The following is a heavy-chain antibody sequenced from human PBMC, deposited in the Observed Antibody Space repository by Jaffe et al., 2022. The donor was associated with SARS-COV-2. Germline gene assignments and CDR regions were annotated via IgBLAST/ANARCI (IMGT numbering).Heavy chain of an antibody. V-gene: IGHV4-61*02. CDR2: IYTSGST. Sequence: QVQLQESGPGLVKPSQTLSLTCTVSGGSISSGSYYWSWIRQPAGKGLEWIGRIYTSGSTNYNPSLKSRVTISVDTSKNQFSLKLSSVTAADTAVYYCARDYSLNYDFWSGTPSHDAFDIWGQGTMVTVSS. D-gene: IGHD3-3*01. CDR3: ARDYSLNYDFWSGTPSHDAFDI. J-gene: IGHJ3*02. CDR1: GGSISSGSYY.